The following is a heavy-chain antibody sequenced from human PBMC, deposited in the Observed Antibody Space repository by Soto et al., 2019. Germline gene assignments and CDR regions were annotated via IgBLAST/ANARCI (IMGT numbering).Heavy chain of an antibody. J-gene: IGHJ6*02. CDR1: GFTFNSYG. V-gene: IGHV3-30*18. Sequence: GGSLRLSCAASGFTFNSYGIHWVRQAPGKGLQWVALISYDGTNKFYLDSVKGRFTISRDNSKNILYLQMNRLRAEDTAVYYCVKENGEIKWFGESPPKVRYGLDVWGQGTTVTVS. CDR2: ISYDGTNK. CDR3: VKENGEIKWFGESPPKVRYGLDV. D-gene: IGHD3-10*01.